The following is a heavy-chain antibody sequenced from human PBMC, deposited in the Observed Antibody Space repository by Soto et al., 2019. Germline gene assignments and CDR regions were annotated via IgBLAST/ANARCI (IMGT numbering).Heavy chain of an antibody. D-gene: IGHD6-13*01. CDR1: GYSLTSYW. CDR2: IDPSDSYT. Sequence: GESLKISCKGSGYSLTSYWISWVRQMPGKGLEWMGRIDPSDSYTNYSPSFQGHVTISADKSISTAYLQWSSLKASDTAMYYCARQRGIAARARYGMDVWGQGTTVTVSS. V-gene: IGHV5-10-1*01. CDR3: ARQRGIAARARYGMDV. J-gene: IGHJ6*02.